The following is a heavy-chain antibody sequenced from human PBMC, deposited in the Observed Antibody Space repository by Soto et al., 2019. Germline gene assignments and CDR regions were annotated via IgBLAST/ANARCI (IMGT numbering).Heavy chain of an antibody. CDR3: ARQAARNYIDS. CDR1: GFTFTDYS. V-gene: IGHV3-11*01. D-gene: IGHD6-6*01. J-gene: IGHJ4*02. CDR2: IDSRGRTL. Sequence: GGSLRLSCAASGFTFTDYSMCWIRQAPGKGLEWLAFIDSRGRTLSYADSVKGRFTISRDNAKNSLYLQMHSLRADDTAVYYCARQAARNYIDSWGQGDVVTVSS.